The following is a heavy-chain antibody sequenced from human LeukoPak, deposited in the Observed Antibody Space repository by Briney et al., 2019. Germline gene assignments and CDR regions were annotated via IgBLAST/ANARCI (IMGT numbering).Heavy chain of an antibody. V-gene: IGHV3-30-3*01. D-gene: IGHD3-22*01. CDR1: GFTVSSNY. CDR3: ARGKYDSSPFLQH. J-gene: IGHJ1*01. Sequence: GGSLRLSCAASGFTVSSNYMSWVRQAPGKGLEWVAVISYDGSNKYYADSVKGRFTISRDNSKNTLYLQMNSLRAEDTAVYYCARGKYDSSPFLQHWGQGTLVTVSS. CDR2: ISYDGSNK.